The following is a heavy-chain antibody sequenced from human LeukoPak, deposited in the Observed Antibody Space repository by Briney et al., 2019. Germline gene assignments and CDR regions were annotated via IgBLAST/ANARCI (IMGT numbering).Heavy chain of an antibody. J-gene: IGHJ3*02. CDR2: IVVGSGDT. V-gene: IGHV1-58*01. CDR1: GFTCTSSA. Sequence: GASVKVSCKASGFTCTSSAVQWVRQARGQRLEWIGWIVVGSGDTNSAQKFQERVTITRDMSTRTAYMELSSLRSEDTAVYYCGADSMPRGVFSYAFDIWGQGTMVTVSS. CDR3: GADSMPRGVFSYAFDI. D-gene: IGHD3-10*01.